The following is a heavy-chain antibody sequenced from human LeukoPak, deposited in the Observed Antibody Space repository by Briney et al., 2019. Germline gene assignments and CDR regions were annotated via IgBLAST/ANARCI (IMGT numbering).Heavy chain of an antibody. D-gene: IGHD2-2*01. CDR2: ISYDGNNK. Sequence: GGSLRLSCAASAFTFSSYAMHWVRQAPGKGLEWVAIISYDGNNKYYGDVVKGRFTISRDNSKNTLYLQMNSLRVDDTAVYYCARGSCSNIRCHDAFDIWGQGTMVTVSS. V-gene: IGHV3-30*14. J-gene: IGHJ3*02. CDR3: ARGSCSNIRCHDAFDI. CDR1: AFTFSSYA.